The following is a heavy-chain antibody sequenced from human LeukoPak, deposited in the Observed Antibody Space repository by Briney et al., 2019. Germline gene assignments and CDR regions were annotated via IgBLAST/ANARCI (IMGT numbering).Heavy chain of an antibody. CDR2: INPNSGGT. V-gene: IGHV1-2*02. Sequence: ASVKLSCKASGYTFTGYYMHWVRQAPGQGIEWMGWINPNSGGTNYAQKFQGRVTMTRDTSISTAYMELSRLRSDDTAVYYCAREVPELDAFDIWGQGTMVTVSS. D-gene: IGHD1-26*01. CDR1: GYTFTGYY. CDR3: AREVPELDAFDI. J-gene: IGHJ3*02.